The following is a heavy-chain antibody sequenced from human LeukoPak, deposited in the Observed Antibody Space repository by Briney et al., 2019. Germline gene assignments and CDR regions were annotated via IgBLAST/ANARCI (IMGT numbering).Heavy chain of an antibody. V-gene: IGHV2-5*08. Sequence: TLSLTCTVSGGSISSYYWSWIRQPPGKALEWLALIYWDDDKRYSPSLKSRLTITKDTSKNQVVLTMTNMDLVDTATYYCAHRRSGERYFHYWGQGTLVTVSS. CDR3: AHRRSGERYFHY. CDR2: IYWDDDK. D-gene: IGHD4-17*01. CDR1: GGSISSYYW. J-gene: IGHJ4*02.